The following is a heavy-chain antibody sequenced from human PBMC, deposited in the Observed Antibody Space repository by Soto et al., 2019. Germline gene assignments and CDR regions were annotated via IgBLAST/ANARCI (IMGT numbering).Heavy chain of an antibody. D-gene: IGHD6-13*01. Sequence: EVQLLESGGGLVQPGGSLRLSCAASGFTFSSYAMSWVRQAPGKGLEWVSGISWNSGSIGYADSVKGRFTISRDNAKNSLYLQMNSLRAEDTALYYCAKDRGIAAAGSFDYWGQGTLVTVSS. CDR2: ISWNSGSI. CDR1: GFTFSSYA. J-gene: IGHJ4*02. V-gene: IGHV3-9*01. CDR3: AKDRGIAAAGSFDY.